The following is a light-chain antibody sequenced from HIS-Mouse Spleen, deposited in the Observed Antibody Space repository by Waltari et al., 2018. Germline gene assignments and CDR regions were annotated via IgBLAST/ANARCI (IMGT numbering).Light chain of an antibody. Sequence: DIQLTQSPSFLSASVGDRVTITCRASQGISSYLAWYQQKSGKAPKLLINAASTLQSGVPSRFSGSGSGTEFTLTISSLQPEDFATYYCQQLNSYPPTFGQGTKVEIK. CDR1: QGISSY. J-gene: IGKJ1*01. V-gene: IGKV1-9*01. CDR2: AAS. CDR3: QQLNSYPPT.